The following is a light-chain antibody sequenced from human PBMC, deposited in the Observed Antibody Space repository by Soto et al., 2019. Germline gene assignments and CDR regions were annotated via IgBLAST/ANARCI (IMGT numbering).Light chain of an antibody. V-gene: IGKV1-5*01. Sequence: DIQMTQSPSTLSASVGDTVTVTCRASQSISSWLAWYQQKPGKAPKLLIYDASSLESGVPSRFSGSGSGTEFTLTISSLQPDDFATYYCQQYNSYSGTLGQGTKVDTK. J-gene: IGKJ1*01. CDR3: QQYNSYSGT. CDR2: DAS. CDR1: QSISSW.